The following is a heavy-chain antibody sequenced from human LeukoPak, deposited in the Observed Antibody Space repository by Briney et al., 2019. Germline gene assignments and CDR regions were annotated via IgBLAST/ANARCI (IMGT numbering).Heavy chain of an antibody. CDR3: ARDAGREDIVVVPAAPGPIYYYGMDV. J-gene: IGHJ6*02. CDR2: IHSGGKT. D-gene: IGHD2-2*01. CDR1: GFTVSSSY. Sequence: PGGSLRLSCAASGFTVSSSYMSWVRQAPGKGLEWVSVIHSGGKTYYADSVKGRFSISRDNSKNTLYLQMNSLRAEDTAVYYCARDAGREDIVVVPAAPGPIYYYGMDVWGQGTTVTVSS. V-gene: IGHV3-53*01.